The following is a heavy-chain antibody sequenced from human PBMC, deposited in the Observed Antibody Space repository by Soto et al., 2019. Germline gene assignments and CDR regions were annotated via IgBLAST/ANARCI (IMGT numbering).Heavy chain of an antibody. D-gene: IGHD6-19*01. V-gene: IGHV1-18*01. CDR3: ARDLGAGLIDY. CDR2: IKAYNGNT. CDR1: GYTFTSYG. Sequence: QVQLVQSGAEVKKPGASVKVSCKASGYTFTSYGITWVRQAPGQGLEWMGWIKAYNGNTNYPQKLKGRXTXTXXTATSKAYLDLRSMRFDDTAVYYSARDLGAGLIDYWGQRTLVTVSS. J-gene: IGHJ4*02.